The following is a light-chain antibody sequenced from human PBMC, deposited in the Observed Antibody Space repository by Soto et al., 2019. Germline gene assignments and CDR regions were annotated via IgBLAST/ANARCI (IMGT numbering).Light chain of an antibody. CDR2: EVN. J-gene: IGLJ1*01. CDR1: STDVGGYKY. CDR3: SSSSSSSTPYV. Sequence: QSALTQPASVSGSPGQSITISCTGTSTDVGGYKYVSWYQQHPGTAPKLMIFEVNGRPSGVSDRFSGSKSGNTASLTISGLQPEDEADHYCSSSSSSSTPYVFGTGTKVTVL. V-gene: IGLV2-14*01.